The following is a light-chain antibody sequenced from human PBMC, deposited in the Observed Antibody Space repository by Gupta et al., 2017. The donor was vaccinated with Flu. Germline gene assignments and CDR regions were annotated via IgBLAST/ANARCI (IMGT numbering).Light chain of an antibody. CDR3: QAWDRGTVV. CDR1: TLGDNF. CDR2: QDS. J-gene: IGLJ2*01. V-gene: IGLV3-1*01. Sequence: SFDLTQPPSVSVDPGQTATITCSGDTLGDNFASWYQHRPGHSPLLLIYQDSKRPAGIPDRFSGANSGNTATLTVSGTQAMDEADYYCQAWDRGTVVFGGGTRLTVL.